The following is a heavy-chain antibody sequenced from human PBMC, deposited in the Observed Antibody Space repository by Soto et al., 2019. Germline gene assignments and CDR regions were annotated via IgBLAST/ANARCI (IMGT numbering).Heavy chain of an antibody. CDR2: INPNSGGT. V-gene: IGHV1-2*04. J-gene: IGHJ6*02. D-gene: IGHD3-9*01. CDR1: GYTFTGYY. Sequence: ASVKVSCKASGYTFTGYYMHWVRQAPGQGLEWMGWINPNSGGTNYAQKFQGWVTMTRDTSISTAYMELSRLRSDDTAVYYCVRDRGPSLLRYFDWLPYGMDVWGQGTTVTVSS. CDR3: VRDRGPSLLRYFDWLPYGMDV.